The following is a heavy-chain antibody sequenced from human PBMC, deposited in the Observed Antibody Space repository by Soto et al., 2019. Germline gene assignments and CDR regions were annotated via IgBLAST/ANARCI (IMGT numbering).Heavy chain of an antibody. D-gene: IGHD3-22*01. CDR3: ARQIYDSDTGPNFRYYFDS. V-gene: IGHV5-10-1*01. J-gene: IGHJ4*02. CDR1: GYSFAGYW. Sequence: GESLKISCKGSGYSFAGYWITWVRQKPGKGLEWMGRIDPSDSQAYYSPSFRGHVTISVTKSITTVFLQWSSLRASDTAMYYCARQIYDSDTGPNFRYYFDSWGQGTPVTVSS. CDR2: IDPSDSQA.